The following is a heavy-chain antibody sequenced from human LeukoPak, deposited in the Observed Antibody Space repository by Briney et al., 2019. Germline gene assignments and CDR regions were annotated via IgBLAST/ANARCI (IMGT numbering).Heavy chain of an antibody. Sequence: GGSLRLSCAASGFTFSSYEMNWVRQAPGKGLEWVSYISSSGSTIYYADSVKGRFTISGDNAKNSLYLQMNSLRAEDTAVYYCAREYYGSGSYYNVGDYFDYWGQGTLVTVSS. CDR2: ISSSGSTI. V-gene: IGHV3-48*03. J-gene: IGHJ4*02. CDR1: GFTFSSYE. D-gene: IGHD3-10*01. CDR3: AREYYGSGSYYNVGDYFDY.